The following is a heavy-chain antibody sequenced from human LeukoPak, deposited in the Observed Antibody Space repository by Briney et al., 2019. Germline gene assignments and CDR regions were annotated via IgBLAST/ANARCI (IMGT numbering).Heavy chain of an antibody. Sequence: SETLSLTCAVYGGSFSGYYWSWIRQPPGKGLECIGEINHSGSTNYNPSLKSRVTISVDTSKNQFSLKLSSVTAADTAVYYCARGRGYDSSGGYYYYYYGMDVWGQGTTVTVSS. CDR3: ARGRGYDSSGGYYYYYYGMDV. V-gene: IGHV4-34*01. CDR1: GGSFSGYY. CDR2: INHSGST. D-gene: IGHD3-22*01. J-gene: IGHJ6*02.